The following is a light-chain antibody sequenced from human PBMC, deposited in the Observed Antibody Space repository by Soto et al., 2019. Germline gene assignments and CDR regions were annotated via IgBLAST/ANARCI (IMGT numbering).Light chain of an antibody. CDR1: QSVSSD. J-gene: IGKJ1*01. V-gene: IGKV3-15*01. CDR3: QQYDIWPWT. CDR2: GAS. Sequence: EIVMTQSPATLSVSPGGRATLSCRASQSVSSDLAWYHQKPGQAPRLLIYGASTRATGIPDRFSGSGSGTQFTLTISRLQSEDFVVYFCQQYDIWPWTFGQGTKVDIK.